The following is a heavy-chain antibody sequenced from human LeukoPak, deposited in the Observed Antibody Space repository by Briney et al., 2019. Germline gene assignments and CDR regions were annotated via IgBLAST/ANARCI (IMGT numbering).Heavy chain of an antibody. V-gene: IGHV3-7*01. CDR3: ATSDDSSGSD. Sequence: GGSLRLSCVASAFTFSGYWMSWVRQAPGKGLEWVANINEDESIKHYVDSVKGRFTISRDNAKNSVFLQMNSLRDEDTALYYCATSDDSSGSDWGQGILVTVSS. J-gene: IGHJ4*02. D-gene: IGHD3-22*01. CDR1: AFTFSGYW. CDR2: INEDESIK.